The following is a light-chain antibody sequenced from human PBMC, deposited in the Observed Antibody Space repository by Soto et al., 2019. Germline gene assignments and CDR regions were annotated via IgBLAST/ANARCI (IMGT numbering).Light chain of an antibody. CDR2: AAS. J-gene: IGKJ1*01. CDR1: QSISSY. Sequence: DIQMTQSPSSLSASVGDRVTITCRASQSISSYLNWYQQKPGKAPKLVIYAASSLQSGVPARFSGSGSGTDFARIISSRQPEDVATYYCQRSESSRWTLGQGTKVEIK. CDR3: QRSESSRWT. V-gene: IGKV1-39*01.